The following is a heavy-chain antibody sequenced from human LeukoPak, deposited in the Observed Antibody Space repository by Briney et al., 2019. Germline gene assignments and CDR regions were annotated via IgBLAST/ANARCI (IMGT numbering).Heavy chain of an antibody. D-gene: IGHD6-13*01. Sequence: SETLSLTCTVSGGSISSYYWSWIRQPPGKGLEWMGYIYYSGSTNYNPSLKSRVTISVDTSKNQFSLKLSSVTAADTAVYYCARRSSSWYPFDYWGQGTLVTVSS. J-gene: IGHJ4*02. V-gene: IGHV4-59*08. CDR1: GGSISSYY. CDR3: ARRSSSWYPFDY. CDR2: IYYSGST.